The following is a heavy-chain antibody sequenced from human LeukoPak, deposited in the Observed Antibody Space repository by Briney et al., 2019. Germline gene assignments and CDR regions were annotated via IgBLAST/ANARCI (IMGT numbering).Heavy chain of an antibody. V-gene: IGHV3-48*03. J-gene: IGHJ4*02. CDR1: GFTFSSYE. CDR3: AREHSSSGWGYFDY. D-gene: IGHD6-25*01. Sequence: PGGSLRLSCAASGFTFSSYEMKWVRQAPGKGLEWVSYITNRGSGSTIYYAGSVKGRFTVSRDDAKNSLYLQMNSLRVEDTAVYYCAREHSSSGWGYFDYWGQGALVTVSS. CDR2: ITNRGSGSTI.